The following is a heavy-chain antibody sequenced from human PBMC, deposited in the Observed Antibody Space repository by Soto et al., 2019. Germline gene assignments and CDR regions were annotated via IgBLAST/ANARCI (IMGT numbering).Heavy chain of an antibody. CDR1: GHSFTSYW. J-gene: IGHJ4*02. V-gene: IGHV5-51*01. Sequence: RGESLKISCKGSGHSFTSYWIAWVRQMPGKGLEWMGIIYPGDSDTRYSPSFQGQVTISRDTSKNTVYLQMNSLRAEDTAIYYCAKGTMGAPFYYFDYWGQGTLVTVSS. D-gene: IGHD1-26*01. CDR2: IYPGDSDT. CDR3: AKGTMGAPFYYFDY.